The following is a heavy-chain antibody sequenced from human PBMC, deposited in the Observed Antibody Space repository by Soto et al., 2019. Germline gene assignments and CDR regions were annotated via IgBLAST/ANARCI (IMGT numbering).Heavy chain of an antibody. CDR1: GFMFSSSW. V-gene: IGHV3-7*01. CDR3: ARDRWPNTNDY. J-gene: IGHJ4*02. Sequence: EVQLVESGGGLVQPGGSLRLSCAAPGFMFSSSWMSWVRQAPGKEPEWVACINHDGSAKYYVDSVNGRFTNSRDNAENSLYLQMNSLRAEDPAVYYCARDRWPNTNDYCGQGALVTVGS. CDR2: INHDGSAK. D-gene: IGHD7-27*01.